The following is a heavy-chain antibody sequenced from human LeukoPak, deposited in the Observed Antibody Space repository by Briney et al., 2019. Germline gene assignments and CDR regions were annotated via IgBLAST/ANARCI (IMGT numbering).Heavy chain of an antibody. D-gene: IGHD2-15*01. J-gene: IGHJ4*02. V-gene: IGHV3-74*01. Sequence: GGSLRLSCAASGFTFTNYWMHWVRQAPGMGLVWVSRLPPDELDIIYADSVKGRFAISRDNAKNSLYLQMNSLRAEDTAVYYCARKDCSGGRCHKLDYWGQGTLVTVSS. CDR1: GFTFTNYW. CDR3: ARKDCSGGRCHKLDY. CDR2: LPPDELDI.